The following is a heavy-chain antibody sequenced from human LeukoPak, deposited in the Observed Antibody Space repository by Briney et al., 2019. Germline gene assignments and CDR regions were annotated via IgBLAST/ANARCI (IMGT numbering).Heavy chain of an antibody. CDR3: ARRDHIAGRLDY. CDR2: INRDGGII. CDR1: GFTLSTYE. Sequence: SLRLSCAASGFTLSTYEMSWVRQAPGKGLEWVSYINRDGGIIYYADSVRGRFTISRDTAKNSLDLQMNSLRVEDTAIYYCARRDHIAGRLDYWGQGTLVTVSS. V-gene: IGHV3-48*03. J-gene: IGHJ4*02. D-gene: IGHD6-6*01.